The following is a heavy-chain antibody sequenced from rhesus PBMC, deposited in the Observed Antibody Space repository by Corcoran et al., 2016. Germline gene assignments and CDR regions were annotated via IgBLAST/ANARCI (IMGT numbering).Heavy chain of an antibody. Sequence: QLQLQESGPGLVKPSETLSLTCAVSGGSISSNYWSWIRQPPGKGLEWIGRISGSGGSTDHNPCLKSRGTIATDTAKNQLCLKLSSGTTGETAGYYCARSMNIGVVDAFGFWGQGLSVTVSS. V-gene: IGHV4-173*01. CDR2: ISGSGGST. CDR3: ARSMNIGVVDAFGF. D-gene: IGHD3-16*01. CDR1: GGSISSNY. J-gene: IGHJ3*01.